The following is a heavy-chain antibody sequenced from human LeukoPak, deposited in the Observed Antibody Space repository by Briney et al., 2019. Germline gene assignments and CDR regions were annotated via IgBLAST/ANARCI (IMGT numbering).Heavy chain of an antibody. CDR1: GGSISSSSYY. CDR2: IYYSGST. J-gene: IGHJ4*02. D-gene: IGHD3-9*01. V-gene: IGHV4-39*01. CDR3: ASEAWLYYDILTGYYPTKIFDY. Sequence: SETLSLTCTVSGGSISSSSYYWGWIRQPPGKGLEWIGSIYYSGSTYYNPSLKSRVTISVDTSKNQFSLKLSSVTAADTAVYYCASEAWLYYDILTGYYPTKIFDYWGQGTLVTVSS.